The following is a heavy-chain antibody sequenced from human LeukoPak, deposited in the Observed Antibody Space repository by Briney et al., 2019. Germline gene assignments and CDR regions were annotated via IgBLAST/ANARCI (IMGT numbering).Heavy chain of an antibody. CDR2: IYYSGTT. CDR1: GGFISSNSAY. D-gene: IGHD2-2*01. Sequence: SETLSLTCPVSGGFISSNSAYWSWIRQPPGKALGWIGNIYYSGTTYYNPSLKSRVTVSVDTSKNQFSLKLSSVTAADTAVYYCARHQIVVVPAAPPYMDVWGKGTTVTVSS. J-gene: IGHJ6*03. V-gene: IGHV4-39*01. CDR3: ARHQIVVVPAAPPYMDV.